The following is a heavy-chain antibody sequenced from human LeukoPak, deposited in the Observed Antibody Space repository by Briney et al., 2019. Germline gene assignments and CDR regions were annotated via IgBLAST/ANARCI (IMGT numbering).Heavy chain of an antibody. CDR3: ARDSPIRALGY. D-gene: IGHD2-2*02. CDR1: GYTFTAYS. V-gene: IGHV1-2*02. Sequence: GASVKVSCKASGYTFTAYSMHWVRQAPGQGLDYMGWINPNSGDTNYAQKFQGRITMTRDTSMSTAYMELSGLRFDDTAVYYCARDSPIRALGYWGQGTLVTVSS. J-gene: IGHJ4*02. CDR2: INPNSGDT.